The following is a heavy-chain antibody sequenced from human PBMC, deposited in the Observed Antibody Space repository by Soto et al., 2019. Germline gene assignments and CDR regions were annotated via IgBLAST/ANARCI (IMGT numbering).Heavy chain of an antibody. J-gene: IGHJ4*02. CDR3: AREGAGYDSSGYTDYFYY. V-gene: IGHV1-18*01. CDR2: ISAYNGNT. D-gene: IGHD3-22*01. CDR1: GYTFTSYG. Sequence: QVQLVQSGAAVKKPGASVKVSCKASGYTFTSYGISWVRQAPGQGLEWTGGISAYNGNTNYAQKLQGRVTMTTDTSTSTAYRELRSLRSDDTAVYYCAREGAGYDSSGYTDYFYYWGQGTLVTVSS.